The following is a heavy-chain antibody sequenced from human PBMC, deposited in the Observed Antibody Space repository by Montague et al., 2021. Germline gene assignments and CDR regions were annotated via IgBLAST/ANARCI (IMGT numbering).Heavy chain of an antibody. V-gene: IGHV4-31*03. Sequence: TLSLTCTVSGGSVSTGGYSWSWIRQPPGQGLEWLGYTSLRGTTYYNPSLSRRLSISLDTSRNHLSLQLTSVTAADTAVYYCARQGFYEGGGFFIWGLGALVTVSS. D-gene: IGHD2-15*01. CDR3: ARQGFYEGGGFFI. J-gene: IGHJ4*02. CDR2: TSLRGTT. CDR1: GGSVSTGGYS.